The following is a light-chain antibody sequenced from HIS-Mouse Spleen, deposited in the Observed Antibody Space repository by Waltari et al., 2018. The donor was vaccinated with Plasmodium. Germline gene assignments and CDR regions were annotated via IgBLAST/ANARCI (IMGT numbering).Light chain of an antibody. CDR1: ALPKKY. CDR3: YSTDSSGNHRV. V-gene: IGLV3-10*01. J-gene: IGLJ3*02. CDR2: EDS. Sequence: SYELTPPPSVSVSPGQTARITCSGDALPKKYAYWYQQKSGQVPVLVICEDSKRPAGIPGGFSGSSSGTMATLTISGAQVEDEADYYCYSTDSSGNHRVFGGGTKLTVL.